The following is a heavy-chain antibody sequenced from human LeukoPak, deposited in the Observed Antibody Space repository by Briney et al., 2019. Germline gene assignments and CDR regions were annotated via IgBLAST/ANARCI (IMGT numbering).Heavy chain of an antibody. CDR1: GFTFSSYA. D-gene: IGHD6-19*01. Sequence: GGSLRLSCAASGFTFSSYAMHWVRQAPGKGLAWVAVISYDGSNKYYADSVKGRFTISRDNSKNTLYLQMNSLRAEDTAVYYCARGTPSSSGWLYYGMDVWGQGTMVTVSS. V-gene: IGHV3-30-3*01. J-gene: IGHJ6*02. CDR3: ARGTPSSSGWLYYGMDV. CDR2: ISYDGSNK.